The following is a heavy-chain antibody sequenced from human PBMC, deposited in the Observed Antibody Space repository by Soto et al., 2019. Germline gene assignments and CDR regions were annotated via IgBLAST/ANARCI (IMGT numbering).Heavy chain of an antibody. CDR2: INPNIGGT. Sequence: ASVKVSCKASGYTFTGYYMHWVRQAPGQGLEWMGWINPNIGGTNYAQKFQGRVTMTRDTSISTAYMELSRLRSDDTAVYYCARDSGSYCSGGSCYARAYYYYGMDVWGQGTTVTVSS. CDR3: ARDSGSYCSGGSCYARAYYYYGMDV. V-gene: IGHV1-2*02. D-gene: IGHD2-15*01. CDR1: GYTFTGYY. J-gene: IGHJ6*02.